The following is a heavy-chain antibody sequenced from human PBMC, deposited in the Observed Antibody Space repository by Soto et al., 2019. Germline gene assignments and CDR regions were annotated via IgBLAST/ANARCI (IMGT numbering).Heavy chain of an antibody. CDR3: AGDRGSSGWFDY. Sequence: QVQLVQSGAEVKKPGSSVKVSCKASGGTFSSYTISWVRQAPGQGLEWMGRIIPIPGIANYAQKFQGRVTITPDKATSTAYRELSSLRAEVTAVYYCAGDRGSSGWFDYWGQGTLVTVSS. J-gene: IGHJ4*02. V-gene: IGHV1-69*02. CDR1: GGTFSSYT. D-gene: IGHD6-19*01. CDR2: IIPIPGIA.